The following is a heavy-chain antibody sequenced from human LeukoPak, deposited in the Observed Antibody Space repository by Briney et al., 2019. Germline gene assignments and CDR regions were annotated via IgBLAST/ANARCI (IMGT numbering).Heavy chain of an antibody. J-gene: IGHJ4*02. CDR1: GGTFSSYA. D-gene: IGHD3-10*01. V-gene: IGHV1-69*01. CDR2: IIPIFGTA. Sequence: ASVKVSCKASGGTFSSYAISWVRQAPGQGLEWMGGIIPIFGTANYAQKFEGRVTITADESTSTAYMELSSLRSEDTAVYYCASGKNWFFDYWGQGTLVTVSS. CDR3: ASGKNWFFDY.